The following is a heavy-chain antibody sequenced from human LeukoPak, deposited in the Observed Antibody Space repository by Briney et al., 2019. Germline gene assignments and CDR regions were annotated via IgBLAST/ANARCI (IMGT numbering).Heavy chain of an antibody. V-gene: IGHV1-18*01. CDR1: GYTFTSYG. Sequence: ASVKVSCKASGYTFTSYGISWVRQAPGQGLEWMEWISAYNGNTNYAQKLQGRVTMTTDTSTSTAYMELRSLRSDDTAVYYCARSPEGWWELPFDYWGQGTLVTVSS. J-gene: IGHJ4*02. CDR2: ISAYNGNT. D-gene: IGHD1-26*01. CDR3: ARSPEGWWELPFDY.